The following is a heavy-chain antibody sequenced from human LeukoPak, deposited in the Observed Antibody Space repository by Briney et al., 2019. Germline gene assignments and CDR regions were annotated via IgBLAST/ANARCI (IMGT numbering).Heavy chain of an antibody. V-gene: IGHV1-8*01. Sequence: ASVKPSCKASGSTFTSYDINWVRQTTGQGLEWMGWLYLNSGNTRYAQTYPRRVTITVYTSLTTAYLYLRRLRPGATAAYEYARRQYGSGCPLYYWGQGTLVTVSS. CDR1: GSTFTSYD. D-gene: IGHD3-10*01. CDR3: ARRQYGSGCPLYY. J-gene: IGHJ4*02. CDR2: LYLNSGNT.